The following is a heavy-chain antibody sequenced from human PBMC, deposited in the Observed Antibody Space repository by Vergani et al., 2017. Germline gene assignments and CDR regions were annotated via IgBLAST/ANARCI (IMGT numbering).Heavy chain of an antibody. CDR2: IDEYGNRA. J-gene: IGHJ5*02. CDR3: AKDLGTSSGGGWFDP. V-gene: IGHV3-74*03. CDR1: GFSFNTYW. Sequence: EVQLVESGGGSVQSGGSLRLSCVASGFSFNTYWMHWVRQVPGKGLMWVARIDEYGNRATYGDFETGRFTISRDNAKNSLYFQMNSLRAEDTALYYCAKDLGTSSGGGWFDPWGQGTLVTVSS. D-gene: IGHD6-6*01.